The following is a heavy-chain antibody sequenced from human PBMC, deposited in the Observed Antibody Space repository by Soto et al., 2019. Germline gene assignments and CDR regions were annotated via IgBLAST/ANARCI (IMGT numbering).Heavy chain of an antibody. V-gene: IGHV3-7*01. J-gene: IGHJ4*02. CDR3: ARSFCPSDWCYHALLDF. CDR2: MKQDGSEI. Sequence: EVQLVESGGDLVQPGGSLRLSCAASGFTFSNYWMNWVRQAPGKGLEWVANMKQDGSEINYVDFVKGRFTISRDNAKSSLYLQMNSLTAEDTAIYYCARSFCPSDWCYHALLDFWGQGAQVTVSS. CDR1: GFTFSNYW. D-gene: IGHD3-9*01.